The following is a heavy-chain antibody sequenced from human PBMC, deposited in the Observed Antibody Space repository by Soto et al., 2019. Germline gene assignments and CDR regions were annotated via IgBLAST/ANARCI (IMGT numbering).Heavy chain of an antibody. CDR3: ARGLGSSWYYAFDI. CDR2: VSSNGGST. V-gene: IGHV3-64*07. J-gene: IGHJ3*02. D-gene: IGHD6-13*01. Sequence: EVQLVESGGGLVQPGGSLRLSCAASGFTFSSHTMHWVRQAPGKGLEYVSTVSSNGGSTYYADSVRGRVTISRDNSKNTLYRQMGSLRAEDMAVYYCARGLGSSWYYAFDIWGQGTMVTVSS. CDR1: GFTFSSHT.